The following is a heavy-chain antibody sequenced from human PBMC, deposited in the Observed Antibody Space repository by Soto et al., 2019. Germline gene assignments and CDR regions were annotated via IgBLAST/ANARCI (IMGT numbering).Heavy chain of an antibody. J-gene: IGHJ5*02. D-gene: IGHD4-17*01. CDR2: ISSSSSTI. Sequence: VQLVESGGGLVQPGGSLRLSCAASGFTFSSYSMNWVRQAPGKGLEWVSYISSSSSTIYYADSVKGRFTISRDNAKNSLYLQMNSLRAEDTAVYYCAREWAKDYLDPWGQGTLVTVSS. V-gene: IGHV3-48*01. CDR3: AREWAKDYLDP. CDR1: GFTFSSYS.